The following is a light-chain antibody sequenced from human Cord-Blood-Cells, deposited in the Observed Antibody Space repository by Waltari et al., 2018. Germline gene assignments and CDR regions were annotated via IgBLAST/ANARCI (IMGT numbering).Light chain of an antibody. J-gene: IGLJ3*02. CDR1: RSNIVSNY. Sequence: QSVLTHPPSASRTPRHRLTISCPGSRSNIVSNYAYWYQQPQETAPKLLNYRNKQRPSGVPDRFSGSKSGTSASLAISGLRSEDEADYYCAAWDDSLSGRVFGGGTKLTVL. CDR2: RNK. V-gene: IGLV1-47*01. CDR3: AAWDDSLSGRV.